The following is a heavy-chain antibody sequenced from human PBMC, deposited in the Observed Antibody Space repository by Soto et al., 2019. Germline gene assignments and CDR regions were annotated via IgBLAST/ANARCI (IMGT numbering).Heavy chain of an antibody. CDR2: IYYSGST. CDR1: GGSISSGGYY. D-gene: IGHD5-12*01. V-gene: IGHV4-31*03. CDR3: ARVGFEYYFDY. Sequence: SETLSLTCTVSGGSISSGGYYWSWIRQHPGKGLEWIGYIYYSGSTYYNPSLKSRVTISVDTSKNQFSLKLSSVTAADTAVYYCARVGFEYYFDYWGQGTLVTVSS. J-gene: IGHJ4*02.